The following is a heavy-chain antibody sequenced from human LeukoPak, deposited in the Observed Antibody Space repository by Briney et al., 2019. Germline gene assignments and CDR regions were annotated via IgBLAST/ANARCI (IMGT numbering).Heavy chain of an antibody. Sequence: ASVKFSCKASGYTFTSYYMHWVRQAPGHGLEWMGIINPSGGSTTYAQKFQGRVTMTRGTSTSTVYMELSSLRSEDTAVYYCARGYGDYAYWGQGTLVTVSS. V-gene: IGHV1-46*01. CDR3: ARGYGDYAY. D-gene: IGHD4-17*01. CDR2: INPSGGST. J-gene: IGHJ4*02. CDR1: GYTFTSYY.